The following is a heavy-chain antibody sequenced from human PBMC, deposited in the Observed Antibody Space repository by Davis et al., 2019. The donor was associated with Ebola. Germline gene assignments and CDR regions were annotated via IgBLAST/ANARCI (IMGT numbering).Heavy chain of an antibody. CDR3: ARNLMRIVGPGPFEY. J-gene: IGHJ4*02. Sequence: AASVKVSCKAPGHAFTTYALNWVRQAPGQGLEWLGWISTNTGKPTYAQGFTGRFVFSLDTSVSTAYVQISDLKAEDTAVYYCARNLMRIVGPGPFEYWGQGSLVTVSS. CDR2: ISTNTGKP. V-gene: IGHV7-4-1*02. CDR1: GHAFTTYA. D-gene: IGHD2-8*01.